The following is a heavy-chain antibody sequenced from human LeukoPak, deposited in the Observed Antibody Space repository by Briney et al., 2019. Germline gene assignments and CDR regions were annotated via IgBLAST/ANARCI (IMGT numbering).Heavy chain of an antibody. CDR1: GFTFDDYA. V-gene: IGHV3-9*01. Sequence: GGSLRLSCAASGFTFDDYAMHWVRQAPGKGLEWVSGISWNSGSIGYADSVKGRFTISRDNAKNSLYLQMNSLRAEDTALYYCAKDFRGYSYGYTGYYYYMDVWGKGTTVTVSS. D-gene: IGHD5-18*01. CDR2: ISWNSGSI. CDR3: AKDFRGYSYGYTGYYYYMDV. J-gene: IGHJ6*03.